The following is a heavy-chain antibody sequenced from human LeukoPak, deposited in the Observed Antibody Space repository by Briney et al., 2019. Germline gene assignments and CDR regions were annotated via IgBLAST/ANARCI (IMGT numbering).Heavy chain of an antibody. Sequence: GGSLRLSCAASGFTFSSYWMHWVRQAPGKGLVWVARIRPEGTTTAYADSVKGRFTISRDNAKNTLFLQMNSLSAEDTAVYYCARDLDWILFDYWGQGTLVTVSS. CDR3: ARDLDWILFDY. J-gene: IGHJ4*02. CDR2: IRPEGTTT. CDR1: GFTFSSYW. D-gene: IGHD3-9*01. V-gene: IGHV3-74*03.